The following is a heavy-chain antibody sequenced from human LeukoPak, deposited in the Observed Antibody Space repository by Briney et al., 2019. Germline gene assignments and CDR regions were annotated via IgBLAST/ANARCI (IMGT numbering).Heavy chain of an antibody. CDR1: GVSISSTTDY. Sequence: PSETLSLTCTVSGVSISSTTDYWGWIRQPPGKGLEWIGSMSYSGTTYYNPSLKSRVTISADKSKNQFSLKLNSVTAADTAVYYCAREVIAAAERFFDYWGQGTLVTVSS. CDR3: AREVIAAAERFFDY. D-gene: IGHD6-13*01. CDR2: MSYSGTT. J-gene: IGHJ4*02. V-gene: IGHV4-39*02.